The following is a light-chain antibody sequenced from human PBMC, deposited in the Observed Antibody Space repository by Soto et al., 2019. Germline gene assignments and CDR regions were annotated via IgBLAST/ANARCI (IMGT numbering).Light chain of an antibody. CDR1: QSVDIN. V-gene: IGKV3-15*01. CDR3: QQYRNWPRT. J-gene: IGKJ1*01. Sequence: EIVLTQSPGTLSVSPGDRVTLSCRASQSVDINLAWYQQRAGQAPRLLVYGASTKATDMPGRFSGRESGTELTITINNLQSEDGAVYYGQQYRNWPRTFGQGTKVEIK. CDR2: GAS.